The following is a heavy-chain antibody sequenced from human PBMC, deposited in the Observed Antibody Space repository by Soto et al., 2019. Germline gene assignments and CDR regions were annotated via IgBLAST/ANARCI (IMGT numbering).Heavy chain of an antibody. CDR2: ISSSSSYI. V-gene: IGHV3-21*01. CDR3: ARDTPNYDFWSGPKGYYYYGMDV. CDR1: GFTFSSYS. D-gene: IGHD3-3*01. J-gene: IGHJ6*02. Sequence: GGPLRLSCAASGFTFSSYSMNWVRQAPGKGLEWVSSISSSSSYIYYADSVKGRFTISRDNAKNSLYLQMNSLRAEDTAVYYCARDTPNYDFWSGPKGYYYYGMDVWGQGTTVTVSS.